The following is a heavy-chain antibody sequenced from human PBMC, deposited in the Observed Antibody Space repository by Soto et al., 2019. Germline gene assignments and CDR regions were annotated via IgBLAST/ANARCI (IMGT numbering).Heavy chain of an antibody. D-gene: IGHD1-26*01. CDR1: GFSFSIYG. CDR3: ARPAADKEWDRLLRVPLDY. CDR2: ISHDGNNK. J-gene: IGHJ4*01. Sequence: QVQLVESGGGVVQPGRSLGLSCAASGFSFSIYGMHWVRQAPGKGLEWVAVISHDGNNKHYGDSVKGRFTISRDNSKNTLYLEMNSLRADDTAVYYCARPAADKEWDRLLRVPLDYWGHGTLVTVSS. V-gene: IGHV3-30*03.